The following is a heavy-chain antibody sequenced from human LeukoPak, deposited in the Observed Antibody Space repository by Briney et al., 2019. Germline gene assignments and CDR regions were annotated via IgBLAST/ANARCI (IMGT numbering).Heavy chain of an antibody. CDR3: ARGRLLWFGEAGWFDP. D-gene: IGHD3-10*01. J-gene: IGHJ5*02. V-gene: IGHV4-34*01. CDR2: INHSGST. Sequence: PSETLSLTCAVYGGSFSGYYWSWIRQPPGKGLEWIGEINHSGSTNYNPSLKSRVTISVDTSKNQFSLKLSSVTAADTAVYYCARGRLLWFGEAGWFDPWGQGTLVTVSS. CDR1: GGSFSGYY.